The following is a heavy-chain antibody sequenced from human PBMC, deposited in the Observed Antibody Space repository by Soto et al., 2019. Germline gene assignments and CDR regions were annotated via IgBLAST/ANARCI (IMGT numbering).Heavy chain of an antibody. Sequence: NPSETLSLTCTVSGASVSSYFWSWVRQPPGKGLEWIGYIYNSGRTNYNPSLKSRVTIPLDTSDNDFSLRLTSLTAADTAVYYCARVHSGWSSGHGLDVWGQGTTVTVSS. CDR2: IYNSGRT. CDR1: GASVSSYF. D-gene: IGHD6-19*01. J-gene: IGHJ6*02. CDR3: ARVHSGWSSGHGLDV. V-gene: IGHV4-59*02.